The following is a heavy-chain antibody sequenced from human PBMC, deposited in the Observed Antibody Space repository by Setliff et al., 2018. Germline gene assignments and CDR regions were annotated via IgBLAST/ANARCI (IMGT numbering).Heavy chain of an antibody. V-gene: IGHV1-18*04. CDR2: ISLYDGHT. J-gene: IGHJ1*01. Sequence: GASVKVSCKASGYTFGAHYIHWVRQAPGQGFEWMGWISLYDGHTNYAQNFQGRLTVTTDTSTSTAYMELSSLRFDDTAVYYCARGNPAERYEYWGQGTLVTVSS. CDR1: GYTFGAHY. CDR3: ARGNPAERYEY. D-gene: IGHD5-12*01.